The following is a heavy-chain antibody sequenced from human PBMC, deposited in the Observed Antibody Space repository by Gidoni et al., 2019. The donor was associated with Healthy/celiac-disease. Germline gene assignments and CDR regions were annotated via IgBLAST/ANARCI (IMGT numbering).Heavy chain of an antibody. CDR2: ISGSGGST. J-gene: IGHJ4*02. V-gene: IGHV3-23*01. CDR3: AKSGGEYSSWAFDY. D-gene: IGHD6-6*01. Sequence: EVQLLESGGGLVQPGGSLRLSCAASGFTFGSYAMSWVRQAPGKGLEWVSAISGSGGSTYYADSVKGRFTSSRDNSKNTLYLQMNSLRAEDTAVYYCAKSGGEYSSWAFDYWGQGTLVTVSS. CDR1: GFTFGSYA.